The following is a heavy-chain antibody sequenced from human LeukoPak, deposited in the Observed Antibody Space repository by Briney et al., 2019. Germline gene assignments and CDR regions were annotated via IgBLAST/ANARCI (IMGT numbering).Heavy chain of an antibody. D-gene: IGHD4-11*01. J-gene: IGHJ4*02. CDR3: ARRAHYSPLDY. CDR1: GGSISSYY. CDR2: IYYSGST. V-gene: IGHV4-59*12. Sequence: SETLSLTCTVSGGSISSYYWSWIRQPPGKGLEWIGYIYYSGSTNYNPSLKSRVTISVDTSKNQFSLKLSPVTAADTAVYYCARRAHYSPLDYWGQGTLVTVSS.